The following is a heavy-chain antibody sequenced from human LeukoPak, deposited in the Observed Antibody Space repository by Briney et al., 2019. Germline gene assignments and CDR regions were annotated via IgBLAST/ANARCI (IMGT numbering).Heavy chain of an antibody. V-gene: IGHV3-20*04. D-gene: IGHD6-19*01. J-gene: IGHJ6*03. CDR2: TNWNGGST. CDR3: ARESPEQWLADYYYYYMDV. CDR1: GFTFDDYG. Sequence: GGSLRLSCAASGFTFDDYGMSWVRQAPGKGLEWVSGTNWNGGSTDYADSVKGRFTISRDNGKNSLYLQMNSLRAEDTAVYYCARESPEQWLADYYYYYMDVWGKGTTVTVSS.